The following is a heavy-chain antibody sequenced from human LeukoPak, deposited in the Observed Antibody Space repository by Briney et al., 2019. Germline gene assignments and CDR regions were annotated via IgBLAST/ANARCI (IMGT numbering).Heavy chain of an antibody. D-gene: IGHD2-15*01. V-gene: IGHV4-39*07. J-gene: IGHJ4*02. CDR1: GGSISSSSYY. Sequence: PWETLSLTCTVSGGSISSSSYYWGWIRQPPGKGLEWIGSIYYSGSTNYNPSLKSRVTISVDTSKNRFSLRLSSVTAADTAVYYCARTPSVYCSGGICYPGHLDFWGQGTLVTVSS. CDR3: ARTPSVYCSGGICYPGHLDF. CDR2: IYYSGST.